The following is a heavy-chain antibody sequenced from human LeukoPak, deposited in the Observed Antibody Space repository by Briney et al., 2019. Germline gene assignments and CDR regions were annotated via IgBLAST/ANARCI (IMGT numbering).Heavy chain of an antibody. D-gene: IGHD3-3*02. Sequence: SETLSLTCTVSGGSISSYYWSWIRQPPGKGLEWIGYIYYSGSTNYNPSLKSRVTISVDTSKNQFSLKLSSVTAADTAVYYCARMWERHIGSGIDPWGQGTLVTVSS. CDR2: IYYSGST. CDR3: ARMWERHIGSGIDP. V-gene: IGHV4-59*08. CDR1: GGSISSYY. J-gene: IGHJ5*02.